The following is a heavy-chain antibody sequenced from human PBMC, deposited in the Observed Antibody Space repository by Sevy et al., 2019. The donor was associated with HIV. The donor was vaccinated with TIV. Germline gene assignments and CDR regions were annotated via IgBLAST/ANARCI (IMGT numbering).Heavy chain of an antibody. CDR1: GGTFNSYA. V-gene: IGHV1-69*13. D-gene: IGHD3-22*01. Sequence: ASVKVSCKASGGTFNSYAISWVRQAPGQGLEWMGGIIPIFGKTNYGHKFQGRVTITADESTSTAYIELSSLRSEDTAVYYCASTDYYDSSGYYLYAFDMWGQGTMVTVSS. J-gene: IGHJ3*02. CDR3: ASTDYYDSSGYYLYAFDM. CDR2: IIPIFGKT.